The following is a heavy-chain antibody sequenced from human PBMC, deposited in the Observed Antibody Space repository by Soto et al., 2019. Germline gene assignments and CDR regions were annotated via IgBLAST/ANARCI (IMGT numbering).Heavy chain of an antibody. V-gene: IGHV3-7*05. D-gene: IGHD6-6*01. J-gene: IGHJ6*02. CDR3: ARGRYGSSPERYYYYRLDV. CDR2: IKEDGSEI. CDR1: GLTFSSDW. Sequence: GGSLRLSCAASGLTFSSDWMNWVRQAPGKGLEWVANIKEDGSEIYYVDSVKGRFTISRDNAKNSLYLQMNSLRADDTAVYYCARGRYGSSPERYYYYRLDVWGQRTTVTVSS.